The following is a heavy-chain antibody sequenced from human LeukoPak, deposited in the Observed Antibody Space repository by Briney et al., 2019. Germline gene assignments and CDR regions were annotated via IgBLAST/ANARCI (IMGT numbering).Heavy chain of an antibody. Sequence: SETLSLTCAVYIESFSGYYWTWIRQPPGKGLEWIGEINHSGSTNYNPSLKSRVTISADTSKNQFSLKLRSVTAADTAVYYCARVRGDLSIDYWGQGNLVTVSS. CDR3: ARVRGDLSIDY. V-gene: IGHV4-34*01. CDR2: INHSGST. J-gene: IGHJ4*02. D-gene: IGHD2-21*02. CDR1: IESFSGYY.